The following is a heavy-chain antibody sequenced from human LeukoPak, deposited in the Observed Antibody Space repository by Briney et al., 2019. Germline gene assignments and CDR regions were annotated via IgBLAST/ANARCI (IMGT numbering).Heavy chain of an antibody. V-gene: IGHV4-38-2*02. D-gene: IGHD2-21*02. CDR3: ARAGVVVTALSVWFDP. CDR2: IYHSGST. J-gene: IGHJ5*02. CDR1: GYSISSGYY. Sequence: SETLSLTCTVSGYSISSGYYWGWIRPPPGKGLEWIGSIYHSGSTYYNPSLKSRVTISVDTSKNQFSLKLSSVTAADTAVYYCARAGVVVTALSVWFDPWGQGTLVTVSS.